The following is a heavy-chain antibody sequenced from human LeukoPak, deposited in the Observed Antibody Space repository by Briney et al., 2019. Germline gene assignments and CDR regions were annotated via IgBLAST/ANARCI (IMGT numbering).Heavy chain of an antibody. J-gene: IGHJ4*02. Sequence: GGSLRLSCSASGFTFSNFAMHWVRQAPGKGLEYVSVISSNGGSTYYADSVKGRFTISRDNSKNTLYLQMNSLRAEDTAVYYCARDTTDYWGQGTLVTVSS. D-gene: IGHD1-26*01. CDR1: GFTFSNFA. CDR2: ISSNGGST. CDR3: ARDTTDY. V-gene: IGHV3-64*04.